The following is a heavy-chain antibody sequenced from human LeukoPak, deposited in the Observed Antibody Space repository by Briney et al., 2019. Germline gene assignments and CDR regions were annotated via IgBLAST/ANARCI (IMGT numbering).Heavy chain of an antibody. V-gene: IGHV1-18*01. CDR2: ISAYNGNT. D-gene: IGHD3-22*01. Sequence: GASVKVSCKASGYTFTSYGISWVRQAPGQGLEWMGWISAYNGNTNYAQKLQGRVTMTEDTSTDTAYMELSSLRSEDTAVYYCATVYYYDSSGYPFDYWGQGTLVTVSS. CDR3: ATVYYYDSSGYPFDY. CDR1: GYTFTSYG. J-gene: IGHJ4*02.